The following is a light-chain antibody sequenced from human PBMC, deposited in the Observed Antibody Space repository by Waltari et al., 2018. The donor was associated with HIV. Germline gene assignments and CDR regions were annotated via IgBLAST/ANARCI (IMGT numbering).Light chain of an antibody. J-gene: IGLJ3*02. Sequence: SSVLTQPPSVSVAPGKTARITCGGNNIERKSVHWYQRKPGQAPALVIYYDSDRPSGIPERFSGSNSGDTATLTISRVGDGDEADYYCQVWDSSSDHVLFG. CDR1: NIERKS. CDR2: YDS. V-gene: IGLV3-21*04. CDR3: QVWDSSSDHVL.